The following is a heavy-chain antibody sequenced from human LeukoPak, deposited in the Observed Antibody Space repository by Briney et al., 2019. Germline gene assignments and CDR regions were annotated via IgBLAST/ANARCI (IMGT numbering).Heavy chain of an antibody. Sequence: GGSLRLSCAASGFTFRSYGMSWVRQAPGKGLEWVSSISGSGGSTYYADSVKGRFTIYRDNSKNPVYLQMNSLRAEDTAVYYCAKDEDGVAASEGGQGTLVTVSS. D-gene: IGHD3-3*01. CDR2: ISGSGGST. CDR1: GFTFRSYG. CDR3: AKDEDGVAASE. J-gene: IGHJ4*02. V-gene: IGHV3-23*01.